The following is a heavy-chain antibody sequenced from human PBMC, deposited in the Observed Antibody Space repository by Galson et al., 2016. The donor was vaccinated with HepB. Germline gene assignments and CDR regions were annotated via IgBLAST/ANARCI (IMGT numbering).Heavy chain of an antibody. V-gene: IGHV3-30*07. Sequence: SLRLSCAASGFTFSLNTVHWVRQVPGKGLEWVALISHTGSNEIYAESVKGRFQISRDNSKNTLYLQMNSLRGEDTAVYYCARSFRDFVFEGSLYGLDVWGQGTTVIVSS. CDR3: ARSFRDFVFEGSLYGLDV. CDR2: ISHTGSNE. CDR1: GFTFSLNT. D-gene: IGHD2-21*01. J-gene: IGHJ6*02.